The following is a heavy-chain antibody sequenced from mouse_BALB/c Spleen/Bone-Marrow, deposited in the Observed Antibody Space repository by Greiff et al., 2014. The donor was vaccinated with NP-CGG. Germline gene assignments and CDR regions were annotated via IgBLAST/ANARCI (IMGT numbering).Heavy chain of an antibody. J-gene: IGHJ2*01. CDR3: ARYDGYYFDY. CDR2: IYYSGTI. CDR1: GISITTGNYR. Sequence: EVQVVESGPGLVKPSQTASLTCTVTGISITTGNYRWSWIRQFPGNKLEWIGYIYYSGTITYNPSLTSRTTITRDTSKNQFFLEMNSLTAEDTATYYCARYDGYYFDYWGQGTTLTVSS. D-gene: IGHD2-3*01. V-gene: IGHV3-5*02.